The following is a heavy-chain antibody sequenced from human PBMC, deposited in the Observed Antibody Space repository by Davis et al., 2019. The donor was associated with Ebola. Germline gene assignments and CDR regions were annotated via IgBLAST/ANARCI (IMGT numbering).Heavy chain of an antibody. J-gene: IGHJ4*02. V-gene: IGHV6-1*01. CDR1: GDSVSSNRAA. Sequence: HSQTLSLTCAISGDSVSSNRAAWDWIRQSPSRGLEWLGRTYYRSKWRSDYAESVRSRISINPDTSKNQFSLQLNSVTPEDTAVYYCARDAAVTGAGIDYWGQGTLVTVSS. CDR3: ARDAAVTGAGIDY. CDR2: TYYRSKWRS. D-gene: IGHD6-19*01.